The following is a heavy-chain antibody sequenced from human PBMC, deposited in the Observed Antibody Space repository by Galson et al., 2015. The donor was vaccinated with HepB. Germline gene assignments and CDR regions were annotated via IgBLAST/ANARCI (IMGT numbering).Heavy chain of an antibody. CDR3: AREGADNWGGFDY. Sequence: SLRLSCAASGFTFSSYSMNWVRQAPGKGLEWVSSISSSSSYIYYADSVKGRFTISRDNAKNSLYLQMNSLRAEDTAVYYCAREGADNWGGFDYRGQGTLVTVSS. CDR2: ISSSSSYI. CDR1: GFTFSSYS. J-gene: IGHJ4*02. D-gene: IGHD7-27*01. V-gene: IGHV3-21*01.